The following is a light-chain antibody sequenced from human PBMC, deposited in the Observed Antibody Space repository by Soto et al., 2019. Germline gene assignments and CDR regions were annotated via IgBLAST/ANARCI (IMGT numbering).Light chain of an antibody. Sequence: QSALTQPRSVSGSPGQSVTISCTGTSSDVGGYNYVSWYQQHPGKAPKLMIYDVSKRPSGVPDRFSGSKSGNTASLTISGLQAEDEADYYCCSYAGSYTHYVFGPGTKLTVL. CDR2: DVS. J-gene: IGLJ1*01. CDR1: SSDVGGYNY. CDR3: CSYAGSYTHYV. V-gene: IGLV2-11*01.